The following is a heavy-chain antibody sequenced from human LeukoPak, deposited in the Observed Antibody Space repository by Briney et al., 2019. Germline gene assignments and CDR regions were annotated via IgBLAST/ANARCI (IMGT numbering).Heavy chain of an antibody. Sequence: SETLSLTCSVSGGSMNGYYWSWIRQPPGKGLEWIGYIFYTGGANHNPSLRSRVTMLIDTSKNQLSLKLTSVTAADTAVYFCARGERLECDYWGQGALVTVSP. J-gene: IGHJ4*02. CDR3: ARGERLECDY. CDR1: GGSMNGYY. V-gene: IGHV4-59*01. CDR2: IFYTGGA. D-gene: IGHD1-1*01.